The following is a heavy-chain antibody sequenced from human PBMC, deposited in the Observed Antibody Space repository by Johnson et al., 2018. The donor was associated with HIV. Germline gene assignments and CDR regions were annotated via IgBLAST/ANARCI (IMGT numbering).Heavy chain of an antibody. CDR2: ISGSGGST. Sequence: VLLVESGGGLVQPGGSLRLSCAASGFTFSSYAMSWVRQAPGKGLEWVSAISGSGGSTYYADSVKGRFTISRDNAKNSLYLQMNSLRAEDTAVYYCARESLPGYSSSNDAFDIWGQGTMVTVSS. J-gene: IGHJ3*02. V-gene: IGHV3-23*04. CDR1: GFTFSSYA. CDR3: ARESLPGYSSSNDAFDI. D-gene: IGHD6-13*01.